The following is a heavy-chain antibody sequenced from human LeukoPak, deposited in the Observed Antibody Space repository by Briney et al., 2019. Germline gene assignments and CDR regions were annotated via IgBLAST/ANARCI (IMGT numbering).Heavy chain of an antibody. Sequence: SEILSLTCTVSGGSIISRSYYWGWVRQSPGKGLEWIGEINHSGSTNYNPSLKSRVTISVDTSKNQFSLKLSSVTAADTAVYYCARGSGITMVRGVNYYLYQPKVHYFDYWGQGTLVTVSS. J-gene: IGHJ4*02. V-gene: IGHV4-39*07. CDR3: ARGSGITMVRGVNYYLYQPKVHYFDY. CDR1: GGSIISRSYY. D-gene: IGHD3-10*01. CDR2: INHSGST.